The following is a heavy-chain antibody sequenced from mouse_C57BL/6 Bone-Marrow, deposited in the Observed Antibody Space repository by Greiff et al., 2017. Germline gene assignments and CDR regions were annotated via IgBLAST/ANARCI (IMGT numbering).Heavy chain of an antibody. CDR2: INPSSGYT. D-gene: IGHD2-4*01. J-gene: IGHJ3*01. V-gene: IGHV1-7*01. CDR3: ARLDYDWFAY. Sequence: VQGVESGAELAKPGASVKLSCKASGYTFTSYWMHWVKQRPGQGLEWIGYINPSSGYTKYNQKFKDKATLTADKYSSTAYMQLSSLTYEDSAVYYCARLDYDWFAYWGQGTLVTVSA. CDR1: GYTFTSYW.